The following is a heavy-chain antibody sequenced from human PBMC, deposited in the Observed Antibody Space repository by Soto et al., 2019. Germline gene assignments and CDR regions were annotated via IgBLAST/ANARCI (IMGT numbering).Heavy chain of an antibody. J-gene: IGHJ4*02. CDR3: ARDLGCSSTSCYIPEYFDY. Sequence: EASVKVSCKASGYTFTSHGISWVRQAPGQGLEWMGWISAYNGNTNYAQKLQGRVTMTTDTSTSTAYLELRSLRSEDTAVYYCARDLGCSSTSCYIPEYFDYWGQGTLVTVSS. V-gene: IGHV1-18*04. D-gene: IGHD2-2*02. CDR2: ISAYNGNT. CDR1: GYTFTSHG.